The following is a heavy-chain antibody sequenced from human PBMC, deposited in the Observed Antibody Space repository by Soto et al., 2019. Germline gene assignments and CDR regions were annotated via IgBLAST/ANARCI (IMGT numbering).Heavy chain of an antibody. CDR1: VYTFTSYG. D-gene: IGHD3-10*01. CDR3: ARIPGTINEVMDV. CDR2: ISAYNGNT. Sequence: ASVKVSCKGSVYTFTSYGISWVRQAPGQGLEWMGWISAYNGNTNYARKLQGRVTMTTDTSTSTAYMELSSLRSEDTAVYYCARIPGTINEVMDVWGKGTTVTVSS. J-gene: IGHJ6*04. V-gene: IGHV1-18*01.